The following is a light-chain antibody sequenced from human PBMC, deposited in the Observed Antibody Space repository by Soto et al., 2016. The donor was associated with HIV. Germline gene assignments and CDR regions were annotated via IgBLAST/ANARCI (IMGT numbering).Light chain of an antibody. CDR2: GDS. CDR3: QVWDSSSGHSVV. Sequence: SYELTQPPSVSVAPGKTASITCGGNNLGSKSVHWYRQRPGQAPVLVVHGDSDRPSGIPERLSGSNSGNTATLTISRVEVGDEADYYCQVWDSSSGHSVVIGGGTKLTVL. CDR1: NLGSKS. V-gene: IGLV3-21*03. J-gene: IGLJ2*01.